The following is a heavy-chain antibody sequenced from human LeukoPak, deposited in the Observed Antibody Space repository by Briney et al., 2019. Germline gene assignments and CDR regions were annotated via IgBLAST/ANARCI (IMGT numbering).Heavy chain of an antibody. D-gene: IGHD4-17*01. CDR1: GFTFSSYA. V-gene: IGHV3-23*01. CDR2: ISGSGGST. J-gene: IGHJ6*02. Sequence: GGSLRLSCAASGFTFSSYAMSWVRQAPGKGREWVSAISGSGGSTYYADSVKGRFTISRDNSKNTLYLQMNSLRAADTAVYYCAKSHDYGDYAGYYYYGMDVWGQGTTVTVSS. CDR3: AKSHDYGDYAGYYYYGMDV.